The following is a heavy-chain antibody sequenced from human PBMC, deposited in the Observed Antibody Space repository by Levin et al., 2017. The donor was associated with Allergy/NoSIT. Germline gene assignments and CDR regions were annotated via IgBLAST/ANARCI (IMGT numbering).Heavy chain of an antibody. CDR1: GFTFSSYG. CDR2: IWYDGSNK. D-gene: IGHD3-10*01. Sequence: GGSLRLSCAASGFTFSSYGMHWVRQAPGKGLEWVAVIWYDGSNKYYADSVKGRFTISRDNSKNTLYLQMNSLRAEDTAVYYCARGLLLWFGELFRHDAFDIWGQGTMVTVSS. CDR3: ARGLLLWFGELFRHDAFDI. J-gene: IGHJ3*02. V-gene: IGHV3-33*01.